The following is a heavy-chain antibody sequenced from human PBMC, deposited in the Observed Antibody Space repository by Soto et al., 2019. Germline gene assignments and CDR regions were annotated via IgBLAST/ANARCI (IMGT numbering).Heavy chain of an antibody. CDR1: GGSFSGYY. CDR2: IYYSGST. V-gene: IGHV4-59*05. CDR3: ACHDGSMEQWLERDYYYYYGMDV. D-gene: IGHD6-19*01. Sequence: SETLSLTCTVYGGSFSGYYWSWIRQPPGKGLEWIGSIYYSGSTYYNPSLKSRVTISVDTSKNQFSLKLSSVTAADTAVYYCACHDGSMEQWLERDYYYYYGMDVWGQGTTVTVSS. J-gene: IGHJ6*02.